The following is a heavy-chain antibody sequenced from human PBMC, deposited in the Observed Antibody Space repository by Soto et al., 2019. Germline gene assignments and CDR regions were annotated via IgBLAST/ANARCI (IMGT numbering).Heavy chain of an antibody. J-gene: IGHJ5*02. V-gene: IGHV1-69*06. D-gene: IGHD3-22*01. Sequence: SVKVSCKASGGTFSSYAITWVRQAPGQGLEWMGGIIPIFGTANYAQKFQARVTITADKSTSTAYMELSSLRSEDTAVYYCARDRGPSSGYYPYWFDPWGQGTLVTVSS. CDR1: GGTFSSYA. CDR3: ARDRGPSSGYYPYWFDP. CDR2: IIPIFGTA.